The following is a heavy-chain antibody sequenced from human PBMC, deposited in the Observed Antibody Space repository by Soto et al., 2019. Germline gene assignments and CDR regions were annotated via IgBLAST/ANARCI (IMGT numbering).Heavy chain of an antibody. CDR2: INPLPTSGST. CDR3: ARDLAAAAY. V-gene: IGHV1-46*01. CDR1: GYIFTNYY. D-gene: IGHD6-13*01. J-gene: IGHJ4*02. Sequence: QVQLVQSGAEVKKPGASVKVSCKASGYIFTNYYIHWVRQAPGQGLEWMAIINPLPTSGSTTYAQNFQGRVTPTRDTSTSPVYRVLSSLRSDDTAVYYCARDLAAAAYWGQGTLVTVSS.